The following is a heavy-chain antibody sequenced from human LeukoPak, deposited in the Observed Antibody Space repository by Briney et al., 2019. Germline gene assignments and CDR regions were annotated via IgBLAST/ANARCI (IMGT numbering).Heavy chain of an antibody. Sequence: GGSLRLSCAASGFTFSSYAMSWGRQAPGKGLEWVSYISSSAHTTYYADSVKGRFTISRDNAKNSLYLQMNSLRAEDTAVYYCARVRYYFGSGGNGLDVWGQGTTVTVSS. CDR3: ARVRYYFGSGGNGLDV. V-gene: IGHV3-48*03. D-gene: IGHD3-10*01. CDR2: ISSSAHTT. CDR1: GFTFSSYA. J-gene: IGHJ6*02.